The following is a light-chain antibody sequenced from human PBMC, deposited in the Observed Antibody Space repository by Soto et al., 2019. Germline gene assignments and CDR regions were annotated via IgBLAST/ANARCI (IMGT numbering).Light chain of an antibody. CDR3: QQYNNWPFS. V-gene: IGKV3-15*01. CDR1: QYVSNK. J-gene: IGKJ5*01. CDR2: GAS. Sequence: EIVMTQSPATLSVSPGETATLSCRASQYVSNKVAWYQQKPGQAPSLLILGASTRATGVPARFSGSGSGTEFTLSISSLQSEDFAVYFCQQYNNWPFSFGQGTRLEI.